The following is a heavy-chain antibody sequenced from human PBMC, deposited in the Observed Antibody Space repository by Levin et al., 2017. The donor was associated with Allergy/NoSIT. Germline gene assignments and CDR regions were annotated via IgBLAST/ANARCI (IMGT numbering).Heavy chain of an antibody. CDR1: GFTFKNYV. J-gene: IGHJ3*01. D-gene: IGHD5/OR15-5a*01. Sequence: GGSLRLSCAASGFTFKNYVINWVRQAPGKGLEWVSAVAQGARYSYYADSVKGRFTISRDDSKNTVYLQLNTLTAEDTAVYYCARFKRQAGVYDSGDSFDVWGQGTTAIVSS. CDR2: VAQGARYS. CDR3: ARFKRQAGVYDSGDSFDV. V-gene: IGHV3-23*01.